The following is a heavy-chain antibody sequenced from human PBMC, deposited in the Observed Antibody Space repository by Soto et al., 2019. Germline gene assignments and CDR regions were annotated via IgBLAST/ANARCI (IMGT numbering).Heavy chain of an antibody. CDR1: GYTFPTYG. J-gene: IGHJ4*02. Sequence: ASVKVSCKASGYTFPTYGITWVGQAPGQGLEWMGWISTYDGNTYYAQKLQGRVTMTKDTSTSTAYMELRSLRSDDTAVYYCARDRGRSCIGGTCPFDYWGQGTLVTVSS. CDR3: ARDRGRSCIGGTCPFDY. D-gene: IGHD2-15*01. V-gene: IGHV1-18*01. CDR2: ISTYDGNT.